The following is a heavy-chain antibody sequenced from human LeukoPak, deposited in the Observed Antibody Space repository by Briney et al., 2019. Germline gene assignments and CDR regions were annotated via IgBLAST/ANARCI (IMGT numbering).Heavy chain of an antibody. V-gene: IGHV1-18*01. Sequence: SVKVSCKASGYTFTTSGISWVRQDPGQGLGWMGWISAYNGQTNYAQKVQGRVTMTIDTSTKTAYMELRSLGSDDTAVYYCAGVAGFYWNSDSFDYWGQGTQVTVSS. D-gene: IGHD1-7*01. J-gene: IGHJ4*02. CDR1: GYTFTTSG. CDR3: AGVAGFYWNSDSFDY. CDR2: ISAYNGQT.